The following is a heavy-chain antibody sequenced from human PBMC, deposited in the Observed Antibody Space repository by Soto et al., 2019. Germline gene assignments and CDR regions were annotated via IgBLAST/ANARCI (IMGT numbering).Heavy chain of an antibody. D-gene: IGHD3-10*01. Sequence: PSETLSLACAASRGSVSNSDWSGSHQPPGKGLEWIGIIYHRGRTNYNPSLESRLTISVDTSKHHFYLKLSSVTAADTAVYYCATSKISFFQSAGSHHLPLGFCGQGTLGTVAS. CDR2: IYHRGRT. V-gene: IGHV4-34*01. CDR1: RGSVSNSD. J-gene: IGHJ4*02. CDR3: ATSKISFFQSAGSHHLPLGF.